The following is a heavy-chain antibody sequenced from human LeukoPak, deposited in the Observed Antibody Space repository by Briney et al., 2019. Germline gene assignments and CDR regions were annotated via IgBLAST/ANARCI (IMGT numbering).Heavy chain of an antibody. Sequence: SETLSLTCTVSGGSISSSSYYWGWIRQPPGKGLEWIGSIYYSGSTYYNPSLKSRVTISVDTSKDQFSLKLSSVTAADTAVYYCAIVDTAMVSSFDYWGQGTLVTVSS. V-gene: IGHV4-39*01. CDR2: IYYSGST. CDR1: GGSISSSSYY. J-gene: IGHJ4*02. CDR3: AIVDTAMVSSFDY. D-gene: IGHD5-18*01.